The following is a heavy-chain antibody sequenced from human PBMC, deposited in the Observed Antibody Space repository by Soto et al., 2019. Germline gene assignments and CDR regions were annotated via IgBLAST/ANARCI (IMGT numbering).Heavy chain of an antibody. Sequence: LRLSCAASGFTVRSNYMSWVRQAPGKGLEWVSVIYSGGSTYYADSVKGRFTISRDNSKNTLYLQMNSLRAEDTAVYYCARDSLRPYYGMDVWGQGTTVTVSS. CDR3: ARDSLRPYYGMDV. V-gene: IGHV3-53*01. J-gene: IGHJ6*02. CDR2: IYSGGST. CDR1: GFTVRSNY. D-gene: IGHD4-17*01.